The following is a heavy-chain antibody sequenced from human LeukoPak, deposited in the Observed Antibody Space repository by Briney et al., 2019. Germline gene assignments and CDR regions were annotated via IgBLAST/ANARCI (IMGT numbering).Heavy chain of an antibody. CDR3: AKDSWYYDILTGYYHFDY. Sequence: PGGSLRLSCAASGFTFSSYAISWVRQAPGKGLEWVSAISGSGGSTYYADSVKGRFTISRDNSKNTLYLQMNSLRAEDTAVYYCAKDSWYYDILTGYYHFDYWGQGTLVTVSS. CDR1: GFTFSSYA. V-gene: IGHV3-23*01. CDR2: ISGSGGST. D-gene: IGHD3-9*01. J-gene: IGHJ4*02.